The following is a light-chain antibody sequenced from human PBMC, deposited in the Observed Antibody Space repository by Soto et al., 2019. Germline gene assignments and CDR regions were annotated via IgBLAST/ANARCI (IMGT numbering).Light chain of an antibody. V-gene: IGKV3-11*01. Sequence: SVLTQSPAHLSLSPGERATLSCRASQSVSSYLAWYQQKPGQAPRLLIYDASNRATGIPARFSGSGSGTDFTLTISSLEPEDFAVYYCQQRSNWITFGQGTRLEIK. J-gene: IGKJ5*01. CDR3: QQRSNWIT. CDR2: DAS. CDR1: QSVSSY.